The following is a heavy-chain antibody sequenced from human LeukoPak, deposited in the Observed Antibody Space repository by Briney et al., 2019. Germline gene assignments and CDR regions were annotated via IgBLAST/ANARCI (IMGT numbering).Heavy chain of an antibody. J-gene: IGHJ4*02. CDR1: GASISNYY. Sequence: SETLSLTCTVSGASISNYYWTWIRQPPGKGLEWIGYIYYSGSTNYNPSLKSRVTISVDTSKNQFSLKLTSVIAADTAVYLCARSGTYQYSSTSDYWGQGTLVTVSS. CDR3: ARSGTYQYSSTSDY. CDR2: IYYSGST. V-gene: IGHV4-59*12. D-gene: IGHD6-13*01.